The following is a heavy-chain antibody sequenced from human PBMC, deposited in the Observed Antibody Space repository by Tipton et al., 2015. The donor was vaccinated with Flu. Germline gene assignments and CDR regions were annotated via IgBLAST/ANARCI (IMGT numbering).Heavy chain of an antibody. CDR2: ISWNSGSI. V-gene: IGHV3-9*01. CDR1: GFTFDDYA. J-gene: IGHJ5*02. Sequence: SLRLSCAASGFTFDDYAMHWVRQVPGKGLEWVSGISWNSGSIGYADSVKGRFTISRDNAKNSLYLQMNSLRAEDTALYYCAKGSSWYGRGGFDPWGQGTLVTVSS. D-gene: IGHD6-13*01. CDR3: AKGSSWYGRGGFDP.